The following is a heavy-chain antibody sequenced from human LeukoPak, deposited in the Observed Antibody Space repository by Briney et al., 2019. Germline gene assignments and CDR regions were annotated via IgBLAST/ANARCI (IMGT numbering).Heavy chain of an antibody. Sequence: PGGSLRLSCAASGFTFSSYAMSWVRQAPGKGLEWVSAISGSGGSTYYADSVKGRFTISRDNSKKTLYLQMNSLRAEDTAVYYCAKGYDFWSGNWDYWGQGTLVTVSS. V-gene: IGHV3-23*01. CDR3: AKGYDFWSGNWDY. CDR1: GFTFSSYA. D-gene: IGHD3-3*01. CDR2: ISGSGGST. J-gene: IGHJ4*02.